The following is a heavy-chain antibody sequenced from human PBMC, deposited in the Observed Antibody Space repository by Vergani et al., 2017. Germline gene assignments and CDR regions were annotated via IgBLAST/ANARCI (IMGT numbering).Heavy chain of an antibody. V-gene: IGHV4-38-2*01. CDR2: IYHSGST. J-gene: IGHJ4*02. CDR3: ARGDGVVTVDYFDY. CDR1: GYSISSGYY. Sequence: QVQLQESGPGLVKPSETLSLTCAVSGYSISSGYYWGWIRQPPGKGLEWIGSIYHSGSTYYNPSLKSRVTISVDTSKNQFSLKLSSVTAADTAVYYCARGDGVVTVDYFDYWGQGTLVTVSS. D-gene: IGHD2-21*02.